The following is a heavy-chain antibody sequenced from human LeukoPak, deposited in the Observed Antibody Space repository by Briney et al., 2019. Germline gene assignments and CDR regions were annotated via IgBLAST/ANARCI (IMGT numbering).Heavy chain of an antibody. V-gene: IGHV1-8*01. CDR2: MNPNSGNT. Sequence: ASVKVSCKASGYTFTSNDIYWVRQATGQGLEWMGWMNPNSGNTGYAQKFQGRVTMTRITSISTAYLELSSLRSEDTAVYYCARGPILYSGYDGGSWFDPWGQGTLVTVSS. D-gene: IGHD5-12*01. CDR1: GYTFTSND. J-gene: IGHJ5*02. CDR3: ARGPILYSGYDGGSWFDP.